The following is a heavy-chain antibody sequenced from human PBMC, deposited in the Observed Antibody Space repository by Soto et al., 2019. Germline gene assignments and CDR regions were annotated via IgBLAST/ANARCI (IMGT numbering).Heavy chain of an antibody. D-gene: IGHD2-21*02. V-gene: IGHV1-2*02. CDR1: GYTFTGYY. J-gene: IGHJ3*02. Sequence: QVQLVQSGAEVKKPGASVKVSCKASGYTFTGYYMHWVRQAPGQGLEWMGWINPNSGGTNYAQKFQGRVTMTRDTSNSTAYMERSRLRSDDTAVYYGAELWGGDGPPRGDAFDIWGQGTMVTVAS. CDR3: AELWGGDGPPRGDAFDI. CDR2: INPNSGGT.